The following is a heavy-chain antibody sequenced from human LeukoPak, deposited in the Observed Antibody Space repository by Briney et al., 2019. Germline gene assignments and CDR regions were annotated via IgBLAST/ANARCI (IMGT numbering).Heavy chain of an antibody. CDR2: IYYSGST. D-gene: IGHD3-10*01. V-gene: IGHV4-59*01. Sequence: KPSETLSLTCTVSGGFISSEYGRWVRQPPGKGLEWIGYIYYSGSTNYNPSLKSRVTISVDTSKNQFSLKLSSVTAADPAMYYCARDLLGPYYYYMDVWGKGTTVTVSS. CDR3: ARDLLGPYYYYMDV. J-gene: IGHJ6*03. CDR1: GGFISSEY.